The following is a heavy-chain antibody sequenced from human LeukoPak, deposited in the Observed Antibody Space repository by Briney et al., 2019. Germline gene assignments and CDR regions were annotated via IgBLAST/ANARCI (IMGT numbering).Heavy chain of an antibody. CDR3: ASGYDSSGYYGAL. CDR1: GFTFSSYA. J-gene: IGHJ4*02. D-gene: IGHD3-22*01. CDR2: ISSSSSYI. V-gene: IGHV3-21*01. Sequence: GGSLRLSCAASGFTFSSYAMSWVRQAPGKGLEWVSSISSSSSYIYYADSVKGRFTISRDNAKNSLYLQMNSLRAEDTAVYYCASGYDSSGYYGALWGQGTLVTVSS.